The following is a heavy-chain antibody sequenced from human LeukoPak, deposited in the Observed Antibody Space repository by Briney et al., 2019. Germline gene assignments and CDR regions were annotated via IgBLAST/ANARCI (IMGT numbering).Heavy chain of an antibody. CDR3: ARDVVVTSSPDAFDI. V-gene: IGHV4-31*03. CDR1: GDSVTSGGYF. D-gene: IGHD2-21*02. J-gene: IGHJ3*02. Sequence: SETLSLTCTASGDSVTSGGYFWTWIRQHPGKGLEWIPYISNSGTTSYNPSLKSRVSISVDTSDNQFSLRLSSVTAADTAVYYCARDVVVTSSPDAFDIWGQGTMVTVSS. CDR2: ISNSGTT.